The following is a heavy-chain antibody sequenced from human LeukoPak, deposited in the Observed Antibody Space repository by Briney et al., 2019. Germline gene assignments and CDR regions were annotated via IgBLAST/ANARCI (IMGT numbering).Heavy chain of an antibody. CDR3: ARVDIYYDSSGYYSSWFDP. J-gene: IGHJ5*02. Sequence: GASGKVSCKASGYTFTSYGISWVRQAPGQGLEWMGWISAYNGNTNYAQKLQGRVTMTTDTSTSTAYMELRSLRSDDTAVYYCARVDIYYDSSGYYSSWFDPWGQGTLVTVSS. V-gene: IGHV1-18*01. CDR2: ISAYNGNT. CDR1: GYTFTSYG. D-gene: IGHD3-22*01.